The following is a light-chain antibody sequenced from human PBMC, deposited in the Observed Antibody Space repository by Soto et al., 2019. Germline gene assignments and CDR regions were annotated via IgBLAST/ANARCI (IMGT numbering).Light chain of an antibody. CDR3: HQYGSSPVT. CDR2: GAS. J-gene: IGKJ3*01. Sequence: EIVLTQSPGTLSLSPGERATLSCRASQSVSSSYLAWYQQKPGQAPRLLIYGASSRATAIPDRFSGSGSGTDFTLTISRLEPEDFAVYYCHQYGSSPVTFGPGTKVDIK. CDR1: QSVSSSY. V-gene: IGKV3-20*01.